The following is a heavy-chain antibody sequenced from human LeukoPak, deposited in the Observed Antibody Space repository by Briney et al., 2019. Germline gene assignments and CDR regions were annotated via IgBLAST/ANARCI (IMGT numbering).Heavy chain of an antibody. D-gene: IGHD5-24*01. CDR3: ARHRSKWLQSSFDY. J-gene: IGHJ4*02. V-gene: IGHV4-34*01. Sequence: SETLSLTCAVYGGSFSGYYWSWIRQPPGRGLEWIGEINHSGSTNYNPSLKSRVTISVDTSKNQFSLKLNSVTAADTAVYYCARHRSKWLQSSFDYWGQGTLVTVSS. CDR1: GGSFSGYY. CDR2: INHSGST.